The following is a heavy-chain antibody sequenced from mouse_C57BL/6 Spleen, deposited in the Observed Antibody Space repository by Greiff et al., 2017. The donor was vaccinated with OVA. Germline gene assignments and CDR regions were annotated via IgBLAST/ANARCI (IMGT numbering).Heavy chain of an antibody. V-gene: IGHV1-55*01. D-gene: IGHD1-1*01. CDR1: GYTFTSYW. CDR2: IYPGSGST. CDR3: ARRGRSYGWYFDV. J-gene: IGHJ1*03. Sequence: VQLQQPGAELVKPGASVKMSCKASGYTFTSYWITWVKQRPGQGLEWIGDIYPGSGSTNYNEKFKSKATLTVDTSSSTAYMQLSSLTSEDSAVYYCARRGRSYGWYFDVWGTGTTVTVSS.